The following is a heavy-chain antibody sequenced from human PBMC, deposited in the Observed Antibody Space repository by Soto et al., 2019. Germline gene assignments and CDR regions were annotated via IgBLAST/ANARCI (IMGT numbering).Heavy chain of an antibody. V-gene: IGHV3-23*01. CDR1: GFPFSSYA. CDR2: ISGSGGST. J-gene: IGHJ6*03. D-gene: IGHD1-7*01. CDR3: AKDRLELLSGYYYMDV. Sequence: GGSLRLSCAASGFPFSSYAMSWVRQAPGKGLEWVSAISGSGGSTYYADSVKGRFTISRDNSKNTLYLQMNSLRAEDTAVYYCAKDRLELLSGYYYMDVWGKGTTVTVSS.